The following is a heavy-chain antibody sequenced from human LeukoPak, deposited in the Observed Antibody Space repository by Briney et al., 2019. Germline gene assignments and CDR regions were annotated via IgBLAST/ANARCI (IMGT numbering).Heavy chain of an antibody. Sequence: PVGSLRLSCAASVFTFSSYAMHWVRQAPGKGLEWVAVISYDGSNKNYADSVKSRFTISRDNSKNTLYLQMNSLRAEETTVYYCARGVRIAVAGYIDYWGEGTLVTVSS. D-gene: IGHD6-19*01. CDR1: VFTFSSYA. J-gene: IGHJ4*02. CDR2: ISYDGSNK. CDR3: ARGVRIAVAGYIDY. V-gene: IGHV3-30*04.